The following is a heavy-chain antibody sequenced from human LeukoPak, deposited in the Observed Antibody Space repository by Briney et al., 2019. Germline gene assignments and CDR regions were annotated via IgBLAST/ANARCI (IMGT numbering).Heavy chain of an antibody. CDR1: GFTFSSYW. Sequence: PGGSLRLSCAASGFTFSSYWMSWVRQAPGKGLEWVANIKQDGSEKYYVDSVKGRFTISRDNAKNSLYLQMNSLRAEDTALYHCARRRRGGSGSYEGYYFDYWGQRTLVTVSS. V-gene: IGHV3-7*03. CDR3: ARRRRGGSGSYEGYYFDY. J-gene: IGHJ4*02. D-gene: IGHD3-10*01. CDR2: IKQDGSEK.